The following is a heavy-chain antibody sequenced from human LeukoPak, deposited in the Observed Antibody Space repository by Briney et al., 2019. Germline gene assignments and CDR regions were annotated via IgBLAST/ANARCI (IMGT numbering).Heavy chain of an antibody. Sequence: SETLSLTRTVSGGSISSGGYYWSWIRQPPGNGLEWIGYIYYSGSTYYNPSLKSRVTISVDTSKNQFSLKLSSVTAADTAVYYCARDTAVAGTYDYWGQGTLVTVSS. CDR3: ARDTAVAGTYDY. V-gene: IGHV4-31*03. D-gene: IGHD6-19*01. J-gene: IGHJ4*02. CDR1: GGSISSGGYY. CDR2: IYYSGST.